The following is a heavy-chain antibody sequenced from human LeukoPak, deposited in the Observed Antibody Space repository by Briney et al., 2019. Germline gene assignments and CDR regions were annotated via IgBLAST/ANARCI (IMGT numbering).Heavy chain of an antibody. D-gene: IGHD2-21*02. CDR3: ARTRDFRFEY. CDR2: IYSGGSA. V-gene: IGHV3-53*01. J-gene: IGHJ4*02. CDR1: GLTVSSNH. Sequence: GGSLSLSCAPSGLTVSSNHMSWVRQAPGKGLEWVSIIYSGGSAYYADSVKGRFTISRDNAKNTLYLQMNSLRAEDTAVYYCARTRDFRFEYWGPGTLATVSP.